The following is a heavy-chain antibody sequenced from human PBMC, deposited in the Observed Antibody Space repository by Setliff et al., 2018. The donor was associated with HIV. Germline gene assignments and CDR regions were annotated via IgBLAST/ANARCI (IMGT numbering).Heavy chain of an antibody. CDR3: ARHQGKYYDSSGYSGRFFDL. D-gene: IGHD3-22*01. J-gene: IGHJ2*01. V-gene: IGHV4-59*08. CDR2: VYYTGST. CDR1: GGSISSYY. Sequence: PSETLSLTCTVSGGSISSYYWSWIRQPPGKGLEWIGYVYYTGSTNYNPSLKSRVTISIDTSKSQFSLKLSSVTAADTAVYYCARHQGKYYDSSGYSGRFFDLWGRGTLVTVSS.